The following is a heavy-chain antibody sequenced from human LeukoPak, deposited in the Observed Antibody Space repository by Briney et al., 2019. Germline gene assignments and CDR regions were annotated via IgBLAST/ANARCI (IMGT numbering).Heavy chain of an antibody. CDR2: TYYRSTWYN. V-gene: IGHV6-1*01. CDR1: GNSFSSNSVT. D-gene: IGHD2-2*01. J-gene: IGHJ5*02. CDR3: ARRLTQYDCFDP. Sequence: QTLSLTCAISGNSFSSNSVTWNWIRQSPSRGLEWLGRTYYRSTWYNDYAVSVRGRITVNPDTSKNQFSLHLNSVTPEDTAVYYCARRLTQYDCFDPWGQGILVTVSS.